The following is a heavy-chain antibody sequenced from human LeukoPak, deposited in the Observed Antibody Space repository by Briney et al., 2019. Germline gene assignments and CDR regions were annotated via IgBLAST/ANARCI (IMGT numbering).Heavy chain of an antibody. J-gene: IGHJ4*02. Sequence: GGSLRLSCAASGFTFSSYWMHWVRQAPGKGLEWVSAISGSGGSTYYADSVKGRFTISRDNSKNTLYLQMNSLRAEDTAVYYCAKGGPYYYDSSGYYSYWGQGTLVTVSS. D-gene: IGHD3-22*01. CDR3: AKGGPYYYDSSGYYSY. CDR2: ISGSGGST. V-gene: IGHV3-23*01. CDR1: GFTFSSYW.